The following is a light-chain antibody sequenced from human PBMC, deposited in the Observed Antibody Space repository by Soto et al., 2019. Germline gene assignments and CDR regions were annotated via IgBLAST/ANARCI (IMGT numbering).Light chain of an antibody. Sequence: EIVLTQSPGTLSLSPGERATLSCRASQSVSSSYLAWYQQKPGPAPRLLIYGSSSRATGIPDRFSGSGCGTDFTLTISRLEPEVFAVYYCQQYGSSPGTFGQGTKVEIK. CDR2: GSS. CDR3: QQYGSSPGT. J-gene: IGKJ1*01. CDR1: QSVSSSY. V-gene: IGKV3-20*01.